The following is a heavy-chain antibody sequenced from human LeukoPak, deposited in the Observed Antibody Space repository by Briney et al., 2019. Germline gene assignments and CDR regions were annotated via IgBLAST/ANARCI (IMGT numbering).Heavy chain of an antibody. J-gene: IGHJ4*02. CDR2: IYYSGST. Sequence: SETLSLTCTVSGGSISSSSYYWGWIRQPPGKGLEWIGSIYYSGSTYYNPSLKSRVTISVDTSKNQFSLKLSSVTAADTAVYYCARGMPTAGIVGAEFDYWGQGTLVTVSS. CDR3: ARGMPTAGIVGAEFDY. CDR1: GGSISSSSYY. V-gene: IGHV4-39*07. D-gene: IGHD1-26*01.